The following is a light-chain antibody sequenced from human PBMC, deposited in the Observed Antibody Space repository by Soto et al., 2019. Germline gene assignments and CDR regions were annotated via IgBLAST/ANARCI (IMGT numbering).Light chain of an antibody. Sequence: QSALTQPASVSGSPGQSIAISCTGTSSDVGAYNYVSWYQQYPGKAPKLVIYDVTNRPSGVSNRFSGSKSGSTASLTISGLQAEDEADYYCSSYTSSSTYVFGTGTKLTVL. V-gene: IGLV2-14*01. CDR2: DVT. CDR1: SSDVGAYNY. CDR3: SSYTSSSTYV. J-gene: IGLJ1*01.